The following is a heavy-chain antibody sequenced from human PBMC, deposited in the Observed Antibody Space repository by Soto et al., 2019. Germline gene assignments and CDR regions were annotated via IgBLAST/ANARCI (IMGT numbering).Heavy chain of an antibody. J-gene: IGHJ4*02. V-gene: IGHV3-30*18. CDR3: AKDLRALEQPPEYYFDY. CDR2: ISYDGSNK. CDR1: GFTFSSYG. Sequence: QVQLVESGGGVVQPGRSLRLSCAASGFTFSSYGMHWVRQAPGKGLDRVAVISYDGSNKYYADSVKGRFTISRDNSKNTLYLQMNSLRAEDTAVYYCAKDLRALEQPPEYYFDYWGQGTLVTVSS.